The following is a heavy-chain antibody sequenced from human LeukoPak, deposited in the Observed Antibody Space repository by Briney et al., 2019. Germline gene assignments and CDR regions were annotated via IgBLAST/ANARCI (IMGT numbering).Heavy chain of an antibody. J-gene: IGHJ4*02. D-gene: IGHD2-15*01. CDR1: GYTFTSYG. V-gene: IGHV1-18*01. CDR3: ARDVGYCSGGSCYPQTLDY. Sequence: ASVKVSCKASGYTFTSYGISWVRQAPGQGLEWMGWISAYNGNTNYAQKLQGRVTMTTDTSTSTAYMEQRSLRSDDTAVYYCARDVGYCSGGSCYPQTLDYWGQGTLVTVSS. CDR2: ISAYNGNT.